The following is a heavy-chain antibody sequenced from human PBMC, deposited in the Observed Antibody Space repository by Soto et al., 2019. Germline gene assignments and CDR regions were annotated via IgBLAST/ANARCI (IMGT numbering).Heavy chain of an antibody. Sequence: QVPLQESGPGLVQPSGTLSLPCAVSGDSITNSHWWSWVRQTPGKGLEWIGETFHSGTTNYTPSRKTRVTKSIDKAKNQFSLKMNSVTAADTAVYYCAREVNSSPARGPNWFDPWGQGTLVTVSS. V-gene: IGHV4-4*02. CDR1: GDSITNSHW. J-gene: IGHJ5*02. CDR2: TFHSGTT. D-gene: IGHD6-13*01. CDR3: AREVNSSPARGPNWFDP.